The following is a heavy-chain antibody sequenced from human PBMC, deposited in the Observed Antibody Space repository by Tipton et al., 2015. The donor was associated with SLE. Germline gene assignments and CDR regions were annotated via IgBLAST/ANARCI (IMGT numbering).Heavy chain of an antibody. J-gene: IGHJ6*03. D-gene: IGHD3-10*01. Sequence: GSLRLSCAASGFTFSSYAMSWVRQAPGKGLEWVSVIYSGGSTYYADSVKGRFTFSRDNSKNTLYLQMNSLRAEDTAVYFCAKGGGRSPYYYMDVWGKGTTVTVSS. CDR2: IYSGGST. CDR1: GFTFSSYA. V-gene: IGHV3-23*03. CDR3: AKGGGRSPYYYMDV.